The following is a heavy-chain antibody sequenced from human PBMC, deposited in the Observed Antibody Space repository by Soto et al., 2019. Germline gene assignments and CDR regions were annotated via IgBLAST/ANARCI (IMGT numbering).Heavy chain of an antibody. Sequence: GGSLRLSCAASGFAFSSEWMHWVRQAPGKRLVWVSRIDPYDTGITYADSVKGRFTISRDNAKNTLYLQMNSLRAEDTAVYYCTSDTFGARDSWGQGTLVTVSS. J-gene: IGHJ4*02. CDR2: IDPYDTGI. CDR3: TSDTFGARDS. D-gene: IGHD2-15*01. V-gene: IGHV3-74*01. CDR1: GFAFSSEW.